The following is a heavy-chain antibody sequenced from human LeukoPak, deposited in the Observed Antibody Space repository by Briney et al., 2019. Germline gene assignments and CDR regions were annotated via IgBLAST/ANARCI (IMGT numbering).Heavy chain of an antibody. Sequence: SETLSLTGTVSTGSISSGSYDWHWPRQPAGKGLECIARIYTSGSTNYNPSLKSRVTISVDTSKNQFSLKLSSVTAADTAVYYCAREEYSGYDYGGDFDYWGQGTLVTVSS. V-gene: IGHV4-61*02. D-gene: IGHD5-12*01. CDR3: AREEYSGYDYGGDFDY. CDR2: IYTSGST. J-gene: IGHJ4*02. CDR1: TGSISSGSYD.